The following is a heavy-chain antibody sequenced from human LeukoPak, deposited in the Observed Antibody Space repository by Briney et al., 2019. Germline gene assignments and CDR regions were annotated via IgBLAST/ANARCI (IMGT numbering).Heavy chain of an antibody. CDR1: GFTFSSYA. V-gene: IGHV3-23*01. D-gene: IGHD3-9*01. CDR2: ISGSGGST. Sequence: GGSLRLSCAASGFTFSSYAISWVRQAPGKGLEWVSAISGSGGSTYYADSVKGRFTISRDNSKNTLYLQMNSLRAEDTAVYYCAKDLGVLTTTPDYWGQGTLVTVSS. CDR3: AKDLGVLTTTPDY. J-gene: IGHJ4*02.